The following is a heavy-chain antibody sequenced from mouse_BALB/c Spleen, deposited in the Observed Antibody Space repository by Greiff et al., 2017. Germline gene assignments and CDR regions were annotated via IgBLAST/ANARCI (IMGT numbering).Heavy chain of an antibody. CDR1: GYTFTSYW. V-gene: IGHV1-7*01. J-gene: IGHJ3*01. Sequence: QVQLQQSGAELAKPGASVKMSCKASGYTFTSYWMHWVKQRPGQGLEWIGYINPSTGYTEYNQKFKDKATLTADKSSSTAYMQLSSLTSEDSAVYYCAPYYGYDAWFAYWGQGTLVTVSA. CDR3: APYYGYDAWFAY. CDR2: INPSTGYT. D-gene: IGHD2-9*01.